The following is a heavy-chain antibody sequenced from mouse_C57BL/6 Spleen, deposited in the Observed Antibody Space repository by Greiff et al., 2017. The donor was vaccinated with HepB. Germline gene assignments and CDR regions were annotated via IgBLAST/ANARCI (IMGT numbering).Heavy chain of an antibody. J-gene: IGHJ1*03. D-gene: IGHD1-1*01. CDR2: IYPGGGYT. CDR3: ARYYYGSNDWYFDV. V-gene: IGHV1-63*01. Sequence: VKVVESGAELVRPGTSVKMSCKASGYTFTNYWIGWAKQRPGHGLEWIGDIYPGGGYTNYNEKFKGKATLTADKSSSTAYMQFSSLTSEDSAIYYCARYYYGSNDWYFDVWGTGTTVTVSS. CDR1: GYTFTNYW.